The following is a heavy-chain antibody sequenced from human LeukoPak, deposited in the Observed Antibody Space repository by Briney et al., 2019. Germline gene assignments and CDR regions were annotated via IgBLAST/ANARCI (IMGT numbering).Heavy chain of an antibody. Sequence: GGSLRLSCAASGFIVSSNYMSWVRQAPGKGLEWVSIIYSGSSTYYTDSVKGRFTISRDNSKNTLYLQMNSLRAEDTAVYYCASQKVSHYYDSSGYSASFDYWGQGTLVTVSS. J-gene: IGHJ4*02. V-gene: IGHV3-66*04. D-gene: IGHD3-22*01. CDR3: ASQKVSHYYDSSGYSASFDY. CDR1: GFIVSSNY. CDR2: IYSGSST.